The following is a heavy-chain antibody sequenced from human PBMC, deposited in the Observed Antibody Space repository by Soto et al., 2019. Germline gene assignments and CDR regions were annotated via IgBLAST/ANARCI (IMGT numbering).Heavy chain of an antibody. CDR3: AKTTVTTYYFDY. D-gene: IGHD4-17*01. CDR1: GFTFRSYG. J-gene: IGHJ4*02. V-gene: IGHV3-30*18. CDR2: ISYDGSNK. Sequence: GGSLRLSCAASGFTFRSYGMHWVRQAPGKGLEWVAVISYDGSNKYYADSVKGRFTISRDNSKNTLYLQMNSLRAEDTAVYYCAKTTVTTYYFDYWGQGTLVTVSS.